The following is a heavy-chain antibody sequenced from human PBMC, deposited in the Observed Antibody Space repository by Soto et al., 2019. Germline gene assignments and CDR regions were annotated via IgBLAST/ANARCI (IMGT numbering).Heavy chain of an antibody. D-gene: IGHD6-19*01. J-gene: IGHJ4*02. CDR1: GGSISSTYW. V-gene: IGHV4-4*02. Sequence: SETLSLTCAVSGGSISSTYWWSWVRQPPGKGLEWIGEIYHSGSTNFNPSLKSRVTISVDKSKNQFSLKLSSVAAADTAVYYCAKRVDDSGWFVYWGQGTLVTVSS. CDR2: IYHSGST. CDR3: AKRVDDSGWFVY.